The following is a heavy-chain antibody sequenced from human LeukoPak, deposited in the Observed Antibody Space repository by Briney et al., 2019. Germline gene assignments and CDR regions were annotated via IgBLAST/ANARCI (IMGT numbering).Heavy chain of an antibody. D-gene: IGHD6-13*01. Sequence: GASVKVSCKASGGTFSSYAISWVRQAPGQGLEWMGGIIPIFGTANYAQKFQGRVTITADESTSTAYMELRSLRSDDTAVYYCARAAAGTKLIDYWGQGTLVTVSS. J-gene: IGHJ4*02. CDR3: ARAAAGTKLIDY. CDR1: GGTFSSYA. V-gene: IGHV1-69*13. CDR2: IIPIFGTA.